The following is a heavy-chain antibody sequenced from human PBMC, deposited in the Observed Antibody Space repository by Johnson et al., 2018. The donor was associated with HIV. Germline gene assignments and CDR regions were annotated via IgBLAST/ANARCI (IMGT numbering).Heavy chain of an antibody. D-gene: IGHD1-26*01. CDR1: GFSFSSYD. CDR3: ARKGGSYLYDAFDI. J-gene: IGHJ3*02. V-gene: IGHV3-13*01. Sequence: VQLVESGGGLVQPGGSLRLSCAASGFSFSSYDMHWVRQATGKGLEWVSAIGTAGDTYYPGSVKGRFTISRENAKNSLYLQMNSLRAGDTAVYYCARKGGSYLYDAFDIWGQGTIVCVSS. CDR2: IGTAGDT.